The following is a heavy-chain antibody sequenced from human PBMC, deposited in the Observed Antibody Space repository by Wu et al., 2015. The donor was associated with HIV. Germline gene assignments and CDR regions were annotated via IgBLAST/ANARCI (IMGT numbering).Heavy chain of an antibody. D-gene: IGHD3-22*01. CDR2: INPRGIST. V-gene: IGHV1-46*01. Sequence: QVQLVQSGTEVKKPGASVRVSCKASGYTFTSHYIHWLRQAPGQGLEWMGVINPRGISTNFTQKFEGRLTMNRDTSTNTVYMELYSLTSEDTAVYFCARDVAGDGSPYYYGMDVWGQGTTVVVSS. CDR3: ARDVAGDGSPYYYGMDV. J-gene: IGHJ6*02. CDR1: GYTFTSHY.